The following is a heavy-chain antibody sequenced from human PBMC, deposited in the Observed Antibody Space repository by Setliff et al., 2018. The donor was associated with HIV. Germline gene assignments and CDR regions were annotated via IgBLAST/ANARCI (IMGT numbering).Heavy chain of an antibody. CDR1: GGSISSSSNY. J-gene: IGHJ5*02. D-gene: IGHD2-2*02. CDR2: IYYSGST. CDR3: ARYTSKVDWFDP. V-gene: IGHV4-39*01. Sequence: SETLSLTCTVSGGSISSSSNYWGWIRQPPGKGLEWIGNIYYSGSTYYDPSLKSRVTIFVDTSKTQFYLKLRSVTASDTAVYYCARYTSKVDWFDPWGQGTLVTVSS.